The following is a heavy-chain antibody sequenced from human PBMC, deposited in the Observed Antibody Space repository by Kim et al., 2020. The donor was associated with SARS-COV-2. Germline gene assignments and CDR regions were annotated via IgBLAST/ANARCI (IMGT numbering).Heavy chain of an antibody. CDR1: GFTFSSYS. V-gene: IGHV3-21*01. D-gene: IGHD2-15*01. J-gene: IGHJ6*02. CDR3: ARDERGYFAPRYYYGMDV. CDR2: ISSSSSYI. Sequence: GGSLRLSCAASGFTFSSYSMNWVRQAPGKGLEWVSSISSSSSYIYYADSVKGRFTISRDNAKNSLYLQMNSLRAEDTAVYYCARDERGYFAPRYYYGMDVWGQGTTVTVSS.